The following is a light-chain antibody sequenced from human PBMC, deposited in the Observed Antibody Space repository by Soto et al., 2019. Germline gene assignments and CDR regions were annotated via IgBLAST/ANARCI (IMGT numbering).Light chain of an antibody. V-gene: IGKV1-5*03. CDR3: QQYNSYWT. CDR1: QSISSW. CDR2: KAS. Sequence: DIQLTQSPSTLSASVGDRVTITCRASQSISSWLAWYQQKPWKAPKLLIYKASSLESGVPSRFSGSGSGAEFTLTISSLQPDDFATYYCQQYNSYWTFGQGTKVHIK. J-gene: IGKJ1*01.